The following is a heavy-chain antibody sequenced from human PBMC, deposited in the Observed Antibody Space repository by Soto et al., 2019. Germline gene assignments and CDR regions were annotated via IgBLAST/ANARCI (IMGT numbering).Heavy chain of an antibody. CDR1: GFTVSTYW. D-gene: IGHD5-12*01. CDR3: ARDYVDIVATMIYYCGRDV. J-gene: IGHJ6*02. Sequence: LRLSCAASGFTVSTYWMHWFRQAPGKGLVWVSHIDSDGSFTTYADSVKGRFTISRDNAKNTLYLQTNSLRAEDTAVYYVARDYVDIVATMIYYCGRDVWGQG. V-gene: IGHV3-74*01. CDR2: IDSDGSFT.